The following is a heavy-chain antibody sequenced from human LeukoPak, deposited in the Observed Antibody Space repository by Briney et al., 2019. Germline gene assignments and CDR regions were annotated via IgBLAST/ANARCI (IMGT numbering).Heavy chain of an antibody. V-gene: IGHV4-4*09. CDR3: ARRRTTGTTGYFDS. CDR1: RGSISTYY. J-gene: IGHJ4*02. D-gene: IGHD1-1*01. CDR2: ISTSGST. Sequence: SETLSLTCTISRGSISTYYWSWIRQPPGKVLEWIGYISTSGSTNYNPSLKSRVTISVDTSKNQFYLNLSSVTAADTAVYYCARRRTTGTTGYFDSWGQGTLVTVSS.